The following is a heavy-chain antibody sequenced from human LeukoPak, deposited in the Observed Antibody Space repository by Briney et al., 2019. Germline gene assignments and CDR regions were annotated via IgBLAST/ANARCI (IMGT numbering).Heavy chain of an antibody. CDR2: SSYIWSTT. V-gene: IGHV3-48*03. J-gene: IGHJ5*02. Sequence: GGALRLSCAASGCTFTNFEMNWVRQPPAKGLEWVSYSSYIWSTTSYADSVKGRFTIYSDNAKDSLYLQMNSLRDEDTAVYYCARAGPPAFDPWGQGTLVTVSS. CDR3: ARAGPPAFDP. CDR1: GCTFTNFE.